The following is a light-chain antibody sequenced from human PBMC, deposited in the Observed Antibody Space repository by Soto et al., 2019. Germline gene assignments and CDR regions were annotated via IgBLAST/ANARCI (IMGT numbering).Light chain of an antibody. Sequence: EIVLTQSPGTLSLSPGARATLSCRASQSLSSTYLAWYQQKPGQAPRVLIYGASSRATGIPDRFSGSGSGTDFTLTITRLEPEDFAIYYCQQYGSSPLTFGGGTRVEIK. CDR1: QSLSSTY. CDR3: QQYGSSPLT. V-gene: IGKV3-20*01. J-gene: IGKJ4*01. CDR2: GAS.